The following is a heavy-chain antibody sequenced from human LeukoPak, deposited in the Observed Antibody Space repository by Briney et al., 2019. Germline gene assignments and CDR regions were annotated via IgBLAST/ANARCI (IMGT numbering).Heavy chain of an antibody. V-gene: IGHV3-21*01. CDR2: ISSSSSYI. D-gene: IGHD1-26*01. CDR1: GFTFSSYS. CDR3: ARRYSGSYGAFDI. Sequence: GGSLRLSCVASGFTFSSYSMNWVRQAPGKGLEWVSSISSSSSYIYYADSVKGRFTISRDNAKNSLYLQMNSLRAEDTAVYYCARRYSGSYGAFDIWGQGTMVTVSS. J-gene: IGHJ3*02.